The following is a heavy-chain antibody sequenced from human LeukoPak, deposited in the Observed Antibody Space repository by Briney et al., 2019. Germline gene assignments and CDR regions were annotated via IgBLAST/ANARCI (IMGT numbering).Heavy chain of an antibody. CDR1: GGSISSYY. CDR2: IYYSGST. Sequence: SETLSLTCTVSGGSISSYYWSWIRQPPGKGLEWIGYIYYSGSTNYNPSLKSRVTISVDTSKNQFSLKLSSVTAADTAVYYCASFAYGPGSYSYWGQGTLVTVSS. J-gene: IGHJ4*02. D-gene: IGHD3-10*01. CDR3: ASFAYGPGSYSY. V-gene: IGHV4-59*01.